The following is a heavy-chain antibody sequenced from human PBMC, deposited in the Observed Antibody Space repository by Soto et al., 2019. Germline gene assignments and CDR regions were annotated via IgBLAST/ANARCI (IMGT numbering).Heavy chain of an antibody. D-gene: IGHD2-8*01. CDR3: ARSYGANEY. J-gene: IGHJ4*02. CDR1: CYTFTSYG. V-gene: IGHV1-18*01. Sequence: GASVKVSCKSSCYTFTSYGISLFRQAPGQGLEWMVWISAYNGNTNYAQKLQGRVTMTRDTSTSTVYMELSSLRSEDTAVYYCARSYGANEYWGQGTLVTVSS. CDR2: ISAYNGNT.